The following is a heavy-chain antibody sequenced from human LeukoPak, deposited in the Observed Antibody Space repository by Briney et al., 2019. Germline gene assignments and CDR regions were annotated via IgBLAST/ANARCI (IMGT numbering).Heavy chain of an antibody. D-gene: IGHD3-10*01. V-gene: IGHV3-23*01. CDR1: GFTFSNYA. J-gene: IGHJ3*02. CDR3: WGYHYYGSGRDAFEI. Sequence: GGSLRLSCAGSGFTFSNYAMAWVRQAPGKGLQWVSTTSGGPGTTYYADSVKGRLTISRDNFRSTVYLQMNSLRAEDTAVYYCWGYHYYGSGRDAFEIWGQGTTVTVSS. CDR2: TSGGPGTT.